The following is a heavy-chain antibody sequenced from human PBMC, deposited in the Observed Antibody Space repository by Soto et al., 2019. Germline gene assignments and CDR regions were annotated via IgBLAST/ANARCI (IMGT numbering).Heavy chain of an antibody. V-gene: IGHV1-18*01. CDR2: IRVNNGDT. Sequence: ASVKVSCKASGYTFTNSGFSWVRQAPGQGLEWVGWIRVNNGDTHYAQKLQGRVTMTTDTSTSTAYMELRSLRSDDTAVYYCAGEGVGGGTDAFDIWGQGTMVTVSS. CDR3: AGEGVGGGTDAFDI. J-gene: IGHJ3*02. CDR1: GYTFTNSG. D-gene: IGHD3-16*01.